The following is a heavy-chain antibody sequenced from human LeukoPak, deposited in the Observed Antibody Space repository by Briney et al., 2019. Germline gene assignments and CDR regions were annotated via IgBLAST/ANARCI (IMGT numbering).Heavy chain of an antibody. Sequence: PGGSLRLSCAASGFTFSSYSMNWVRQAPGKGLEWVSPISSSSSYIYYADSVKGRFTISRDNAKNSLYLQMNSLRAEDTAVYYCARALSGWYPPQPYYMDVWGKGTTVTVSS. CDR3: ARALSGWYPPQPYYMDV. D-gene: IGHD6-19*01. V-gene: IGHV3-21*01. J-gene: IGHJ6*03. CDR2: ISSSSSYI. CDR1: GFTFSSYS.